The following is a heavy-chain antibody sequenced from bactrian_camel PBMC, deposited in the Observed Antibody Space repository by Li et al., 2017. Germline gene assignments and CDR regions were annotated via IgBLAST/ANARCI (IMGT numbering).Heavy chain of an antibody. D-gene: IGHD4*01. Sequence: VQLVESGGGSVQAGGSLRLSCLASGDAYSPYCMGWFRQAPGKEREGVALFSQKSGVAVYDNSVLDRFTISQDNAKNAMYLQMNSLKPVDTAVYCCAAASPWCVVTMVEYEYTDWGQGTQVTVS. J-gene: IGHJ4*01. V-gene: IGHV3S6*01. CDR3: AAASPWCVVTMVEYEYTD. CDR1: GDAYSPYC. CDR2: FSQKSGVA.